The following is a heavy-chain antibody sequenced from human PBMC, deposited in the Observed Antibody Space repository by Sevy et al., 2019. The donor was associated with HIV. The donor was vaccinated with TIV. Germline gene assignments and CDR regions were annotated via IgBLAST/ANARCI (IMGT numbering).Heavy chain of an antibody. CDR2: VNQDGSVK. CDR3: ERGIGSSGGL. D-gene: IGHD6-6*01. J-gene: IGHJ4*02. V-gene: IGHV3-74*01. Sequence: GGSLRLSCTCSGFPLSTYWMHWVRQIPGKGLDWVCHVNQDGSVKQYADSVRGRFTISRDNVKNTVFLYMNSLRTDDTALYYCERGIGSSGGLWGKGTLVTVSS. CDR1: GFPLSTYW.